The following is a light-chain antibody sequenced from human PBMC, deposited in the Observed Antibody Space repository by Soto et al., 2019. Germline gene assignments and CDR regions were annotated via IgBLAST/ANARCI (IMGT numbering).Light chain of an antibody. Sequence: QSVLTQPPSASGSPGQSVTISCTGTSSDVGGYNYVSWYQQHPGKAPKLMIYEVSKRPSGVPDRFSGSKYGNTASLTVSGLQAEDEADYYCSSYAGSNNPYVFGTGTKVTV. CDR2: EVS. V-gene: IGLV2-8*01. CDR1: SSDVGGYNY. CDR3: SSYAGSNNPYV. J-gene: IGLJ1*01.